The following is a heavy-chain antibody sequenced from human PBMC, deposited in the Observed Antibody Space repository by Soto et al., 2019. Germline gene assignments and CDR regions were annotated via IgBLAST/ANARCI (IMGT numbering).Heavy chain of an antibody. Sequence: ASVKVSCKASGGTFSSYAISWVRQAPGQGLEWMGGIIPIFGTANYAQKFQGRVTITADESTSTAYMELSSLRSEDTAVYYCARLGFEYSSSSFNLGYFQQWGQGTLVTVSS. CDR1: GGTFSSYA. V-gene: IGHV1-69*13. CDR2: IIPIFGTA. CDR3: ARLGFEYSSSSFNLGYFQQ. J-gene: IGHJ1*01. D-gene: IGHD6-6*01.